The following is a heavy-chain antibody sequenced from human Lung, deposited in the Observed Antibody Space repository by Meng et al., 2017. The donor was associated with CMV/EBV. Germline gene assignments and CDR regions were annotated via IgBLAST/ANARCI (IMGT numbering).Heavy chain of an antibody. Sequence: QLKLQRFVPGLVKPLETLPLTATVSGGSISSSSYCWAWIRQPPGEGLEWIGSVVYSGTTYYTSSLKSRVSISVDTSKNQFSLKLSSVTAADTAVYYCARHHHSPTFDYWGQGTLVTVSS. CDR3: ARHHHSPTFDY. CDR1: GGSISSSSYC. J-gene: IGHJ4*02. D-gene: IGHD1-14*01. CDR2: VVYSGTT. V-gene: IGHV4-39*01.